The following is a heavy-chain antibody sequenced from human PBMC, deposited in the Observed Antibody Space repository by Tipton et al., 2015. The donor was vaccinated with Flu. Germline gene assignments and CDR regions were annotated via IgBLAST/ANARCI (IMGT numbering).Heavy chain of an antibody. CDR3: AREFYESARHYYYGMDV. CDR2: IKQDGSEK. D-gene: IGHD3-22*01. J-gene: IGHJ6*02. Sequence: SLRLSCAASGFTFSSYWMSWVRQAPGKGLEWVANIKQDGSEKKYVDSVKGRFTISRDNAKNSLYLQMDSLRAEDTAVYYCAREFYESARHYYYGMDVWGQGTTVTVSS. V-gene: IGHV3-7*01. CDR1: GFTFSSYW.